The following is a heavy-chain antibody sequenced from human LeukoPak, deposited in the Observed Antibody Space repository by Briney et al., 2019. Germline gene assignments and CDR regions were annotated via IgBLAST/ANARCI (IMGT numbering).Heavy chain of an antibody. D-gene: IGHD6-13*01. Sequence: GGSLRLSCTASGFTFGDYAMSWVRQAPGRGLEWVGFIRSEAYGAPAEYAASVKGRFTISRDDSKSIAYLQMDSLKTEDTAVYYCTKTDVSSGWYEFIDYWGQGTLVTVPS. CDR1: GFTFGDYA. J-gene: IGHJ4*02. V-gene: IGHV3-49*04. CDR3: TKTDVSSGWYEFIDY. CDR2: IRSEAYGAPA.